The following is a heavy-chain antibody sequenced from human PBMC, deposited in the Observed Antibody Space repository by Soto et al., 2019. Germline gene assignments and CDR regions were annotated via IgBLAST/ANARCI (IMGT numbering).Heavy chain of an antibody. V-gene: IGHV1-46*01. CDR3: AIFDWATPAFRAALPFDY. J-gene: IGHJ4*02. D-gene: IGHD3-9*01. Sequence: SVKVSCRASVYTFTISYMHWVRQAPGQGLEWMGIINPSGGSTSYAQRFQGRVTMTRDTSTSTVYMELSSLRSEDTAVYYCAIFDWATPAFRAALPFDYWGQGTLVTVSS. CDR1: VYTFTISY. CDR2: INPSGGST.